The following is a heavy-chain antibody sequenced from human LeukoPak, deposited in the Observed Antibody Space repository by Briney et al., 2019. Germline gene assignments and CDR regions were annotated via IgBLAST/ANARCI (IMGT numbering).Heavy chain of an antibody. CDR2: INSDGSST. Sequence: GGSLRLSCAASGFTFSSYWMRWVRQAPGKGLVWVSRINSDGSSTSYADSVKGRFTISRDNAKNTLYLQMNSLRAEDTAVYYCARDQALAIAAAGTPTYDYWGQGTLVTVSS. CDR3: ARDQALAIAAAGTPTYDY. D-gene: IGHD6-13*01. V-gene: IGHV3-74*01. J-gene: IGHJ4*02. CDR1: GFTFSSYW.